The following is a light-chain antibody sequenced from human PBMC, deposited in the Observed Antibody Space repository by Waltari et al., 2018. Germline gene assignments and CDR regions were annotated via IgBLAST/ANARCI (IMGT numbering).Light chain of an antibody. CDR3: QMYVRLPVT. J-gene: IGKJ1*01. CDR1: QSVGRS. CDR2: GAS. V-gene: IGKV3-20*01. Sequence: IVLTQSPGTLSLSPGERATLSCWASQSVGRSLAWYQQKRGQAPRLLIYGASTRATGTPDRFSGGGSGTDFSLTISRLEPEDFAVYYCQMYVRLPVTFGQGTKVEI.